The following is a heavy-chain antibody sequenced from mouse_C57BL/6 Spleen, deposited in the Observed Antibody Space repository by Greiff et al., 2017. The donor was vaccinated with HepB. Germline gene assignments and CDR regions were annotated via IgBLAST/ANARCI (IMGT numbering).Heavy chain of an antibody. J-gene: IGHJ2*01. CDR3: ARQGLLRSLFDY. Sequence: EVKLMESGGDLVKPGGSLKLSCAASGFTFSSYGMSWVRQTPDKRLEWVATISSGGSYTYYPDSVKGRFTISRDNAKNTLYLQMSSLKSEDTAMYYCARQGLLRSLFDYWGQGTTLTVSS. D-gene: IGHD1-1*01. CDR1: GFTFSSYG. V-gene: IGHV5-6*01. CDR2: ISSGGSYT.